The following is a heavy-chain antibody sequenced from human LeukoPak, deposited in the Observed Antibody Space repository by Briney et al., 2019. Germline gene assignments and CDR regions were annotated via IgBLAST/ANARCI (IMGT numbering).Heavy chain of an antibody. Sequence: SETLSLTCIVSGGSISNYYWTWIRQPPGKGLEWIGYIYYSGSTNYNPSLKSRVTISVDTSKNQFSLKLTSVTAADTAVYYCARDSGQWLVGGVDYWGQGTLVTVSS. CDR2: IYYSGST. V-gene: IGHV4-59*12. CDR3: ARDSGQWLVGGVDY. CDR1: GGSISNYY. J-gene: IGHJ4*02. D-gene: IGHD6-19*01.